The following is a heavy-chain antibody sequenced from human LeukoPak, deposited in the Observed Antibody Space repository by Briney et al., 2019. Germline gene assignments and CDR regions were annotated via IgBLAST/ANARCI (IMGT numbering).Heavy chain of an antibody. Sequence: PSETLSLTCTVSGGSISSYYWSWIRQPPGKGLEWIGYIYYSGSTNYNPSLKSRVTISVDTSKNQFSLKLSSVTAADTAVYYCARGIGSLTYYYYYYMDVWGKGTTVTVSS. J-gene: IGHJ6*03. CDR1: GGSISSYY. V-gene: IGHV4-59*08. CDR3: ARGIGSLTYYYYYYMDV. CDR2: IYYSGST. D-gene: IGHD3-10*01.